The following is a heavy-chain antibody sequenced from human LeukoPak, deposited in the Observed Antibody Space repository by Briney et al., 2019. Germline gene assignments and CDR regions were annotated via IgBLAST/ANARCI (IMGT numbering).Heavy chain of an antibody. Sequence: SETXSLTCTVSGGSISSYYWSWIRQPPGKGLEWIGYIYYSGSTNYNPSLKSRVTISVDRSKNQFSLKLSSVTAADTAVYYCARIEGVCYSLWGQGTLVTVSS. D-gene: IGHD2-8*01. V-gene: IGHV4-59*12. CDR1: GGSISSYY. J-gene: IGHJ4*02. CDR2: IYYSGST. CDR3: ARIEGVCYSL.